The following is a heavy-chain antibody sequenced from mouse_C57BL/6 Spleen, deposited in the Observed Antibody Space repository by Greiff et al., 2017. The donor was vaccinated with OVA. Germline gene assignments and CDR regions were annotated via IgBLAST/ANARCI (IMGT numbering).Heavy chain of an antibody. CDR3: ARAWFAY. CDR1: GYSFTGYY. Sequence: VQLQQSGPELVKPGASVKISCKASGYSFTGYYMNWVKQSPEKSLEWIGEINPSTGGTTYNQKFKGKATLTVDKSSSTAYMQSKSLTSEDSAVYYCARAWFAYWGQGTLVTVSA. CDR2: INPSTGGT. V-gene: IGHV1-42*01. J-gene: IGHJ3*01.